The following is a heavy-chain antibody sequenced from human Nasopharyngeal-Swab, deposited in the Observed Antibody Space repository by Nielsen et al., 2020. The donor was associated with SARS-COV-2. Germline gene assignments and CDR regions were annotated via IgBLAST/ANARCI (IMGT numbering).Heavy chain of an antibody. Sequence: VKVSCKASGYTFTSYYIHWVRQAPGQGLEWMGIINPSAGSTSYAQKFQGRVTMTRDTSTSTVSMELSSLRSEDTAVYYCAREDIGVVPVAMGYNWFDPWGQGTLVTVSS. V-gene: IGHV1-46*01. CDR1: GYTFTSYY. CDR3: AREDIGVVPVAMGYNWFDP. D-gene: IGHD2-2*01. J-gene: IGHJ5*02. CDR2: INPSAGST.